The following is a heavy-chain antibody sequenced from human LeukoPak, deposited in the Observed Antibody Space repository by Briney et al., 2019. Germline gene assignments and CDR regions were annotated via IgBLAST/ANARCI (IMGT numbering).Heavy chain of an antibody. CDR1: GFTFSDYW. CDR3: ATEYCTDKGNFDL. D-gene: IGHD2/OR15-2a*01. CDR2: IKHDGSEI. J-gene: IGHJ2*01. Sequence: GSLRLSCAASGFTFSDYWMSWARQAPGRGLEWVANIKHDGSEIYYLDSVKGRFTISRDNAKAPLYLQMYGLRVDDSAVYYCATEYCTDKGNFDLWGRGTLVTVSS. V-gene: IGHV3-7*02.